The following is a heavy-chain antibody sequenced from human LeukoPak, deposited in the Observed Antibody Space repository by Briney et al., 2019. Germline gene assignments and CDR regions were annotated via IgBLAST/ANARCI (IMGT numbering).Heavy chain of an antibody. J-gene: IGHJ4*02. Sequence: GGSLRLSCSASGFTFSSYNMNWVRQAPGKGLEWVSFITSSSSTIYYADSVRGRFTISRDNAKNSLYLQMNSLRDEDTAVYYCARDLSRGYYHSDYWGQGTLVTVSS. CDR2: ITSSSSTI. CDR3: ARDLSRGYYHSDY. CDR1: GFTFSSYN. D-gene: IGHD1-26*01. V-gene: IGHV3-48*02.